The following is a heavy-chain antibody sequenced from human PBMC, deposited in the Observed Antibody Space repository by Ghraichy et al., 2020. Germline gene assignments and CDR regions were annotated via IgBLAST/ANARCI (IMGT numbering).Heavy chain of an antibody. Sequence: GESLNISCAASGFTVSNKYMSWVRQAPGKGLEWVSVLRSAGTTSYADSVKGRFTISRDDSKNMLYLQMTSLRAEDTAVYYCAREGHLDSSGYNDAFDMWGQGTMVTVSS. CDR1: GFTVSNKY. CDR3: AREGHLDSSGYNDAFDM. CDR2: LRSAGTT. D-gene: IGHD3-22*01. V-gene: IGHV3-53*01. J-gene: IGHJ3*02.